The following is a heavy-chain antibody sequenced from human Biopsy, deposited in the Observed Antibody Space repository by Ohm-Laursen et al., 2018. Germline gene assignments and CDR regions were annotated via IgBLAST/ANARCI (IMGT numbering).Heavy chain of an antibody. CDR1: GDSIDNYY. J-gene: IGHJ3*02. V-gene: IGHV4-4*07. D-gene: IGHD1-26*01. CDR2: IYTSGSP. CDR3: ARGTGRYYVYGAFDI. Sequence: GTLSLTCTVSGDSIDNYYWSRIRQPAGKGLEWIGRIYTSGSPNYNLSLESRVTMSVDTSKNQFSLNLRSVTAADTAVYYCARGTGRYYVYGAFDIWGQGTVVTVSS.